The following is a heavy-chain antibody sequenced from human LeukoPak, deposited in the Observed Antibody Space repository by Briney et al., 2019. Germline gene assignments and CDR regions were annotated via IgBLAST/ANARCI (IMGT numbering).Heavy chain of an antibody. Sequence: KSGGSLRLSCAASGFSFKDYYFSWIRQAPGKGLEWVSFINVNGGAMYYADFVKGRFTISRDNAKGSLYLEMNSLRVEDTAVYYCARGPRILAAGSYYFDYWGQGSLVAVFS. CDR3: ARGPRILAAGSYYFDY. D-gene: IGHD6-13*01. CDR1: GFSFKDYY. J-gene: IGHJ4*02. CDR2: INVNGGAM. V-gene: IGHV3-11*01.